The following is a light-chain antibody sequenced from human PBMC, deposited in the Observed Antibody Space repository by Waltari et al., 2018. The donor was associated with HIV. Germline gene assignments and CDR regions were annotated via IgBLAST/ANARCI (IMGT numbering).Light chain of an antibody. Sequence: QSALTQPRSVSGSPGQSVTFSCTGTSSDVGGYNYVSWYQQHPGKAPKLMIYDVSKRPSGVPDRFSGSKSGNTASLTISGLQAEDEADYYCCSYAGSKTHNVAFGG. J-gene: IGLJ2*01. CDR3: CSYAGSKTHNVA. V-gene: IGLV2-11*01. CDR2: DVS. CDR1: SSDVGGYNY.